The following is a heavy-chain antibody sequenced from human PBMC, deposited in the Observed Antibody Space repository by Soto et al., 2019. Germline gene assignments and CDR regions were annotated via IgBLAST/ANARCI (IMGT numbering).Heavy chain of an antibody. V-gene: IGHV4-39*01. D-gene: IGHD3-16*01. J-gene: IGHJ5*02. CDR2: IYYSGNT. Sequence: SETLSLTCTVSGASVIISSYLFGCIRQAPWKGLEWIGSIYYSGNTYYNPSLKSRVTISVDTSKNQFSLKLNSVTAADTAVYYCATTRTMITPWGQGTLVTVS. CDR3: ATTRTMITP. CDR1: GASVIISSYL.